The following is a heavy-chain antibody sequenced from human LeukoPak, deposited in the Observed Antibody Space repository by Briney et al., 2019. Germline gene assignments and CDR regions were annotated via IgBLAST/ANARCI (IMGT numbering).Heavy chain of an antibody. J-gene: IGHJ4*02. CDR1: GFTFNNYA. CDR3: AKEYGSGSYYYDY. V-gene: IGHV3-23*01. CDR2: ISGSGGST. D-gene: IGHD3-10*01. Sequence: SGGSLRLSCAASGFTFNNYAMSWVRQAPGEGLEWVSAISGSGGSTYYADSVKGRLTISRDNSKNTMYLQMNSLRTEDTALYYCAKEYGSGSYYYDYWGQGTLVTVSS.